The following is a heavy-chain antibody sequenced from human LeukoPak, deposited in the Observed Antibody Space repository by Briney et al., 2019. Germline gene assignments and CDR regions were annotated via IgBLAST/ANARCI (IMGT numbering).Heavy chain of an antibody. D-gene: IGHD1-26*01. CDR2: IYHSGST. Sequence: SETLSLTCAVSGYSISSGYYWGWIRQPPGKGLEWIGSIYHSGSTYYNPSLKSRVTISVDTSKNQFSLKLSSVTAADTAVYNCARLYSGSYSADDYWGQGTLVTVSS. V-gene: IGHV4-38-2*01. CDR1: GYSISSGYY. J-gene: IGHJ4*02. CDR3: ARLYSGSYSADDY.